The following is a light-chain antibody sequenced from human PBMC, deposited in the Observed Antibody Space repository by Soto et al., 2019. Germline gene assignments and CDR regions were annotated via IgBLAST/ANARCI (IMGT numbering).Light chain of an antibody. V-gene: IGLV2-14*01. CDR2: DVS. Sequence: QSALTQPASVSGSPGQSIAISCTGTSNDVGGYNYVACYQQHPGKAPKLMIYDVSARPSGVSNRFSGSKSDNTASLTISGLQAEDEADYYCSSYTSSSTVVFGGGTKLTVL. J-gene: IGLJ2*01. CDR1: SNDVGGYNY. CDR3: SSYTSSSTVV.